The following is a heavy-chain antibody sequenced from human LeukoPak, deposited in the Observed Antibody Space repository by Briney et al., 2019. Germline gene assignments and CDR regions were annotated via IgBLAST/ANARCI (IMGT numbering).Heavy chain of an antibody. CDR2: IIPILGIA. J-gene: IGHJ5*02. CDR3: ATRYCSSTSCPNWFDP. CDR1: GGTFSSYT. D-gene: IGHD2-2*01. Sequence: ASAKVSCKASGGTFSSYTISWVRQAPGQGLEWMGRIIPILGIANYAQKFQGRVTITADKSTSTAYMELSSRRSEDTAVYYCATRYCSSTSCPNWFDPWGQGTLVTVSS. V-gene: IGHV1-69*02.